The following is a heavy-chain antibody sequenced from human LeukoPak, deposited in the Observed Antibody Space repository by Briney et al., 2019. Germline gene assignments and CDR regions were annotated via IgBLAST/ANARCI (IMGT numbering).Heavy chain of an antibody. J-gene: IGHJ3*02. D-gene: IGHD3-22*01. CDR2: IYHSGST. CDR1: GGSISSSNW. Sequence: PSETLSLTCAVSGGSISSSNWWSWVRQPPGKGLEWIGEIYHSGSTNYNPSLKSRVTISVDKSKNQFSLKLSSVTAADTAVYYCARVYYYDSSGYPVLFAFDIWGQGTMVTVSS. CDR3: ARVYYYDSSGYPVLFAFDI. V-gene: IGHV4-4*02.